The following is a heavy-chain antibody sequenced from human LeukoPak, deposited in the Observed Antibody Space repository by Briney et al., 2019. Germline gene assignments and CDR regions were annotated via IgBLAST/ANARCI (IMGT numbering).Heavy chain of an antibody. D-gene: IGHD3-10*01. V-gene: IGHV5-51*01. CDR2: IYPGDSDT. CDR1: GYSFTSYW. Sequence: GESLQISCKGSGYSFTSYWIGWVRQMPGEGLEWMGIIYPGDSDTRYSPSFQGQVTISADKSINTAYLQWSSLKASDTAMYYCARKYYYGSGSYYLGWFDPWGQGTLVTVSS. J-gene: IGHJ5*02. CDR3: ARKYYYGSGSYYLGWFDP.